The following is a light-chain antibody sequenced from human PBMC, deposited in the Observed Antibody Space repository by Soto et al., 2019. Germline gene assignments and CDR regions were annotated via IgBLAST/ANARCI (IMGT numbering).Light chain of an antibody. CDR2: DVS. Sequence: QSALTQPASVSGSPGQSITISCTGTSSDIGGYNYVSWYQQHPDKAPKLMIYDVSNRPSGVCNRFSGTKSGNTASLTISGLQAEDEAEYYCSAYTSRSTRVVYGGG. J-gene: IGLJ2*01. V-gene: IGLV2-14*01. CDR3: SAYTSRSTRVV. CDR1: SSDIGGYNY.